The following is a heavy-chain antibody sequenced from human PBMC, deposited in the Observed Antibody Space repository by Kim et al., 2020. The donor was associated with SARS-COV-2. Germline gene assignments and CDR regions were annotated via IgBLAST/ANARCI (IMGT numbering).Heavy chain of an antibody. CDR2: T. V-gene: IGHV4-34*01. CDR3: ARQPHYYYMDV. J-gene: IGHJ6*03. Sequence: TNYNPALKRRVTLSVDTSKNQFSLKLSSVTAADTAVYYCARQPHYYYMDVWGKGTTVTVSS.